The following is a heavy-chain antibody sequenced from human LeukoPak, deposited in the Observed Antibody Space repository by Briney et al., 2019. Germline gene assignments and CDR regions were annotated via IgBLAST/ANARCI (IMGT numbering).Heavy chain of an antibody. Sequence: GGSLRLSCAASGFTFSSYAMHWVRQAPGRGLEWVAVISYDGSDRYYADSVKGRFTISRDNSKNTLFLQMNSLRVEDTAVYYCARDPSPTVRYYFDYWGQGTLVAVSS. V-gene: IGHV3-30*04. CDR1: GFTFSSYA. CDR3: ARDPSPTVRYYFDY. D-gene: IGHD4-11*01. J-gene: IGHJ4*02. CDR2: ISYDGSDR.